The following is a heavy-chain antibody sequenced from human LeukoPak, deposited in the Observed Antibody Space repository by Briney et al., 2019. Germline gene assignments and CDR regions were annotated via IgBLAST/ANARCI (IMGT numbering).Heavy chain of an antibody. CDR3: AKVAPGRGGSYDY. D-gene: IGHD3-10*01. CDR2: ISGSGGST. Sequence: GGCLRLSCAASGYTLSSYALSWVRQAPGKGLEWVSAISGSGGSTYYADSVKGRFTISRDNSKNTLYLQMNSLRAEDTAVYYCAKVAPGRGGSYDYWGQGTLVTVSS. V-gene: IGHV3-23*01. CDR1: GYTLSSYA. J-gene: IGHJ4*02.